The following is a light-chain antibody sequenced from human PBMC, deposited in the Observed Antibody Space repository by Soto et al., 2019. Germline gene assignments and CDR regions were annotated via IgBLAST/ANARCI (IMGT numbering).Light chain of an antibody. CDR1: SSDVGGYKY. Sequence: QSALTQPASVSGSPGQSITISCTGTSSDVGGYKYVSWYQQHPGKAPKLMIYEVSNRPSGVSHRFSGSKSGNTASLTISGLQAEDEADYYCSSSASSTTLVFGGGTKLTVL. CDR2: EVS. V-gene: IGLV2-14*01. CDR3: SSSASSTTLV. J-gene: IGLJ2*01.